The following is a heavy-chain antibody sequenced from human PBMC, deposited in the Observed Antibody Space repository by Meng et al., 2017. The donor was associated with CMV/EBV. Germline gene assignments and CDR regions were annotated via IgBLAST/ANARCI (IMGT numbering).Heavy chain of an antibody. CDR2: ISYDGSNK. J-gene: IGHJ4*02. D-gene: IGHD1-7*01. CDR3: AKALRGTRDLNDY. V-gene: IGHV3-30*04. Sequence: GESLKISCAASGFTFSSYAMHWVRQAPGKGLEWVAVISYDGSNKYYADSVKGRFTISRDNSKNTLYLQMNSLRAEDTAVYYCAKALRGTRDLNDYWGQGTLVTVSS. CDR1: GFTFSSYA.